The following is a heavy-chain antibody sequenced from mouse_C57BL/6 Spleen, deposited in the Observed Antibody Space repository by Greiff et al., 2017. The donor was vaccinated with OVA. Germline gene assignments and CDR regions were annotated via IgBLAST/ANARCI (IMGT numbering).Heavy chain of an antibody. CDR1: GYTFTSYW. Sequence: VQLQQPGAELVKPGSSVKLSCKASGYTFTSYWMHWVKQRPVQGLEWIGNIDPSSGGTNYNQKFKDKATLTVDKSSSTAYMQLSSLTSEDSEVYYCERRGNPYYFDYWGQGTTVTVSS. J-gene: IGHJ2*01. CDR2: IDPSSGGT. CDR3: ERRGNPYYFDY. V-gene: IGHV1-52*01.